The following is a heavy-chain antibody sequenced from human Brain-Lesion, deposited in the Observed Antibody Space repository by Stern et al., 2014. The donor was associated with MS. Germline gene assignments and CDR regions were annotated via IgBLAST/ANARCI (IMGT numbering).Heavy chain of an antibody. Sequence: VQLVESGGGVVQPGRPLRLSCVASGFTFGSCAMHWVRQAPGKGLEWVAGVSYDGSNKYYADSVKGRFTISRDNSQNNLYMQMSSLRPEDTAVYYCAKDRQYLTYFFDHWGQGSLVTVSS. CDR2: VSYDGSNK. J-gene: IGHJ5*02. CDR1: GFTFGSCA. CDR3: AKDRQYLTYFFDH. V-gene: IGHV3-30*18. D-gene: IGHD2/OR15-2a*01.